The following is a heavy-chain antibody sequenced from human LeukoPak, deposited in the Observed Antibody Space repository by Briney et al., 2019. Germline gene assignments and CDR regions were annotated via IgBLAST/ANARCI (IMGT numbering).Heavy chain of an antibody. CDR1: GGSFSGYY. Sequence: SETLSLTCAVYGGSFSGYYWSWIRQPPGKGLEWIGEINHSGSTNYNPSLKSRVTISVDTSKNQFSLKLSSVTAADTAVYYCAREGVSSGLAYFNYWGQGTLVTVSS. V-gene: IGHV4-34*01. J-gene: IGHJ4*02. D-gene: IGHD6-19*01. CDR2: INHSGST. CDR3: AREGVSSGLAYFNY.